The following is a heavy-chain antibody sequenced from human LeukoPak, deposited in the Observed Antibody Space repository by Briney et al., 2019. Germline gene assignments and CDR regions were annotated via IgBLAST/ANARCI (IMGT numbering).Heavy chain of an antibody. J-gene: IGHJ4*02. Sequence: GGSLRLCCEASGFTFGTYAMIWVRQAPGKGLEWVSAISGSGGTTYYADSAKGRFTISRDNSKNTLYLQMNSLRADDTAVYFCAKDYYGSGSYLNYFDYWGQGTLVTVSS. V-gene: IGHV3-23*01. CDR2: ISGSGGTT. CDR1: GFTFGTYA. CDR3: AKDYYGSGSYLNYFDY. D-gene: IGHD3-10*01.